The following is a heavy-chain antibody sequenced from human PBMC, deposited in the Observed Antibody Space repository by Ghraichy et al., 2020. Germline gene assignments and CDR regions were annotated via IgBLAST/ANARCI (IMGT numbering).Heavy chain of an antibody. Sequence: SETLSLTCAVSGGSISSSNWWSWVRQPPGKGLEWIGEIYHSGSTNYKPSLKSRVTISVDKSKNQFSLKLSSVTAADTALYYCARSNVWSGYYRVDYWGQGTLVTVSS. CDR2: IYHSGST. D-gene: IGHD3-3*01. CDR3: ARSNVWSGYYRVDY. V-gene: IGHV4-4*02. J-gene: IGHJ4*02. CDR1: GGSISSSNW.